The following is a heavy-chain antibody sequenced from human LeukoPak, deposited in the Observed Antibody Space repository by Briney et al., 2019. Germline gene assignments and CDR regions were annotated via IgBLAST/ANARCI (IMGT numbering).Heavy chain of an antibody. J-gene: IGHJ4*02. CDR1: GGSISSGGYY. CDR2: IYYSGST. CDR3: ARVRRTYYHNL. Sequence: SETLSLTCTVSGGSISSGGYYWSWIRQHPGKGLEWIGYIYYSGSTYYNPSLKSRVTISVDTSKNQFSPKLSSVTAADTAVYYCARVRRTYYHNLWGQGTLVTVSS. V-gene: IGHV4-31*03. D-gene: IGHD3-9*01.